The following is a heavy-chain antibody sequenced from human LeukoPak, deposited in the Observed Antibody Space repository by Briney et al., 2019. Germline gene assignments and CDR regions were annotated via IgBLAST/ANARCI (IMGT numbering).Heavy chain of an antibody. CDR1: GFTFSSYA. V-gene: IGHV3-30-3*01. CDR3: ARDPLEGGAFDI. Sequence: GRSLRLSCAASGFTFSSYAMHWVRQAPGKWLEWVAVISYDGSNKYYADSVKGRFTISRDNSKNTLYLQMNSLRAEDTAVYYCARDPLEGGAFDIWGQGTMVTVSS. J-gene: IGHJ3*02. D-gene: IGHD3-3*01. CDR2: ISYDGSNK.